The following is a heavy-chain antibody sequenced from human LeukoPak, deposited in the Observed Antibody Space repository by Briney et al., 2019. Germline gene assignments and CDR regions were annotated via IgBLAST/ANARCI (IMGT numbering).Heavy chain of an antibody. D-gene: IGHD5-18*01. Sequence: GGALRLSCAASGFTFSSYAMGWVRQAPGKGLEWVSAITASGGNTYYADSVKGRFTISRDNSKNTLYLQVNSLRAEDTAVYYCAKGNGYSYGRYYFDYWGQGTLVTVSS. CDR3: AKGNGYSYGRYYFDY. CDR2: ITASGGNT. J-gene: IGHJ4*02. CDR1: GFTFSSYA. V-gene: IGHV3-23*01.